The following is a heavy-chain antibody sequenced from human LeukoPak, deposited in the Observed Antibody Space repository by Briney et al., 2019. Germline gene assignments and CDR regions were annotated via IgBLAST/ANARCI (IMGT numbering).Heavy chain of an antibody. CDR3: ATTGWFGELLYKGTHSNYYYYGMDV. D-gene: IGHD3-10*01. J-gene: IGHJ6*02. CDR2: FDPEDGET. CDR1: GYTLTELS. V-gene: IGHV1-24*01. Sequence: GASVKVSCKVSGYTLTELSMHWVRQAPGKGLEWMGGFDPEDGETIYAQKFQGRVTMTEDTSTDTAYMELSSLRSEDTAVYYCATTGWFGELLYKGTHSNYYYYGMDVWGQGTTVTVSS.